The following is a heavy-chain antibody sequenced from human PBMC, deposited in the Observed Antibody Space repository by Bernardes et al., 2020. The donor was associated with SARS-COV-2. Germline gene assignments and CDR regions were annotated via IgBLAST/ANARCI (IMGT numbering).Heavy chain of an antibody. CDR2: IYGSGGT. Sequence: VESLFLSCAASGFTVSSNYMSWVRQAPGKGLEWVSVIYGSGGTYYADSVKGRFTISRDNSKNTLYLQMNSLRAEDTAVYYCARDQAYDYWGQGTLVTVSS. V-gene: IGHV3-53*01. J-gene: IGHJ4*02. CDR1: GFTVSSNY. CDR3: ARDQAYDY.